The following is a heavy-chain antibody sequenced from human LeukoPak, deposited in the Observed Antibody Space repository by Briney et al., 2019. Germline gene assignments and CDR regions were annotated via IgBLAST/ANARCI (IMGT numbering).Heavy chain of an antibody. CDR2: ISSSSSYI. CDR1: GFTFSSYS. D-gene: IGHD4-17*01. V-gene: IGHV3-21*01. J-gene: IGHJ4*02. Sequence: GGSLRLSCAASGFTFSSYSMNWVRQDPGKGLEWVSSISSSSSYIYYADSVKGRFTIPRDNAKNSLYLQMNSLRAEDTAVYYCARDVHDYGDFDYWGQGTLVTVSS. CDR3: ARDVHDYGDFDY.